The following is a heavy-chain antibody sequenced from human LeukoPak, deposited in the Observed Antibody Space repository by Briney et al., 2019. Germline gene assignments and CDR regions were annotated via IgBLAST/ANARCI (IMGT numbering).Heavy chain of an antibody. V-gene: IGHV4-61*08. CDR2: IYYSGST. CDR3: ARDREGVPAASNWYFDL. CDR1: GGSIGSGDYY. J-gene: IGHJ2*01. Sequence: SQTLSLTCTVSGGSIGSGDYYWSWIRQPPGKGLEWIGYIYYSGSTNYNPSLKSRVTISVDTSKNQFSLKLSSVTAADTAVYYCARDREGVPAASNWYFDLWGRGTPVTVSS. D-gene: IGHD2-2*01.